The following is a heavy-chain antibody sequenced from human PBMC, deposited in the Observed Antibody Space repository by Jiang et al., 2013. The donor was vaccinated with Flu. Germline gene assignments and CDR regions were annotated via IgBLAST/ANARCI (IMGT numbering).Heavy chain of an antibody. CDR1: SISSDGYS. Sequence: SISSDGYSWSWIRQPPGRAWSGLGTCIMVEDLLQPSLKSRVTISVDGSKTQFSLRMSSVTAADTAMFYCARSRTPRGFDYWGQGTLVTVSS. CDR2: CIMVED. D-gene: IGHD3-10*01. J-gene: IGHJ4*02. V-gene: IGHV4-30-2*01. CDR3: ARSRTPRGFDY.